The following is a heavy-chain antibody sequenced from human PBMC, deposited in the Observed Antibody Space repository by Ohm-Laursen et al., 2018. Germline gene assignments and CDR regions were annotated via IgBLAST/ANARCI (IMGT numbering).Heavy chain of an antibody. D-gene: IGHD3-3*01. J-gene: IGHJ6*02. V-gene: IGHV3-23*01. Sequence: GSLRLSCSASGFTFSSYAMSWVRQAPGKGLEWVSAISGSGGSTYYADSVKGRFTISRDNSKNTLYLQMNSLRAEDTAVYYCAKALNPTHSYDFWSGYLGPYYYGMDVWGQGTTVTVSS. CDR2: ISGSGGST. CDR1: GFTFSSYA. CDR3: AKALNPTHSYDFWSGYLGPYYYGMDV.